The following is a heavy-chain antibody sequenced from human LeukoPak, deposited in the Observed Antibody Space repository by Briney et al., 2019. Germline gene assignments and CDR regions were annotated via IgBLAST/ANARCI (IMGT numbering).Heavy chain of an antibody. CDR1: GYTFTGYY. J-gene: IGHJ5*02. Sequence: RASVKVSCKASGYTFTGYYMHWVRQAPGQGLEWMGWINPNSGGTNYAQKLQGRVTMTRDTSISTAYMELSRLRSDDTAAYYCARNWRPAAGRGGSGWFDPWGQGTLVTVSS. CDR3: ARNWRPAAGRGGSGWFDP. D-gene: IGHD6-13*01. V-gene: IGHV1-2*02. CDR2: INPNSGGT.